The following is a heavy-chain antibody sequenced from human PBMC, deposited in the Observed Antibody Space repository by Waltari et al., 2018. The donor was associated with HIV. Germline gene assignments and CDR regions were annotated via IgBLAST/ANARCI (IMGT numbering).Heavy chain of an antibody. Sequence: EVQLVESGGGLVQPGGSLRLSCAASGFTFSSYWMHWVRHAPGKGLVGVSRINRDGSSTSYADSVKGRFTISRDNANNTLYLQMNSLRAEDTAVYYCARASLAYYYGSGSYYSRWGQGTLVTVSS. CDR2: INRDGSST. V-gene: IGHV3-74*01. J-gene: IGHJ4*02. D-gene: IGHD3-10*01. CDR1: GFTFSSYW. CDR3: ARASLAYYYGSGSYYSR.